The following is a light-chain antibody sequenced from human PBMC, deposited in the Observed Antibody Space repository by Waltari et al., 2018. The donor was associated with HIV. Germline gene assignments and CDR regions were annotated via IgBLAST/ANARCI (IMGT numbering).Light chain of an antibody. J-gene: IGLJ2*01. V-gene: IGLV1-51*01. CDR2: DNN. CDR1: LPNIGHNY. Sequence: QSVLTQSPSVSAAPGQLVTISCSGSLPNIGHNYVSWYQHFPGAAPKLLIYDNNRRPSGIPDRFSASKSGTSVTLGISGLQTGDEADYYCATWDASLRGVVFGGGTKLTVL. CDR3: ATWDASLRGVV.